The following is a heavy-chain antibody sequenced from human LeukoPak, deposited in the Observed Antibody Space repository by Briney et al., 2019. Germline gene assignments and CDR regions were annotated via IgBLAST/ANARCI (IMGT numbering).Heavy chain of an antibody. V-gene: IGHV3-48*01. CDR2: ISSGSTTI. J-gene: IGHJ4*02. Sequence: GGSLRLSCATSGFTLSSYSMTWVRQAPGKGLEWVSYISSGSTTIYYADSVKGRFTISRDNAKNSLYLQMNSLRAEDTAVYYCVRDVEQWLVRVYYFDYWGQGTLVTVSS. D-gene: IGHD6-19*01. CDR3: VRDVEQWLVRVYYFDY. CDR1: GFTLSSYS.